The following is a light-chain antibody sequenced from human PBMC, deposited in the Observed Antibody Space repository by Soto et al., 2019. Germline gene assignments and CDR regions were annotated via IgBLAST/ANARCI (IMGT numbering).Light chain of an antibody. CDR2: DAS. Sequence: EIVLTQSPATLSLSPGERATLSCRASQSVSSYLAWYQQKPGQAPRLLVYDASSRATGIPARFSGSGSGTDFTLTISSLEPEDFAVYYCQQRRNWPSTFGQGTKV. J-gene: IGKJ1*01. V-gene: IGKV3-11*01. CDR1: QSVSSY. CDR3: QQRRNWPST.